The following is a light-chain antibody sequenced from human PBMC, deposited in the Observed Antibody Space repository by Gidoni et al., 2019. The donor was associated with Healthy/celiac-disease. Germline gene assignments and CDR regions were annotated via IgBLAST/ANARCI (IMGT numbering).Light chain of an antibody. CDR3: QHLGT. CDR2: KAS. J-gene: IGKJ1*01. V-gene: IGKV1-5*03. CDR1: QSISTW. Sequence: IQMTQSPSTLSASVGDRVTITCRASQSISTWLAWYQQKPGRAPNLLIYKASSLESGVPSRFSGSGSGTEFTLTISSLQPDDSATYYCQHLGTFXQXTKVEIK.